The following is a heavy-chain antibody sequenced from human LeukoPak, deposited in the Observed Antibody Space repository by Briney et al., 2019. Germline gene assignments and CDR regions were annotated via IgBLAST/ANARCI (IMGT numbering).Heavy chain of an antibody. J-gene: IGHJ3*02. CDR3: AKDNWNPDAFDI. V-gene: IGHV3-30*02. Sequence: GGSLRLSCAASGFTLSSYGMHWVRQAPGKGLEWVAFIRYDGSNKYYADSVKGRFTISRDNSKNTLYLQMNSLRAEDTAVYYCAKDNWNPDAFDIWGQGTMVTVSS. CDR2: IRYDGSNK. D-gene: IGHD1-1*01. CDR1: GFTLSSYG.